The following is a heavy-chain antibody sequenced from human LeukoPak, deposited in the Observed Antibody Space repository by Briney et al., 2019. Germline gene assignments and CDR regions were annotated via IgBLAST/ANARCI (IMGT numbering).Heavy chain of an antibody. V-gene: IGHV1-8*01. CDR3: ARAHDIEGDYNWFDP. CDR1: GYTFTSYD. D-gene: IGHD2-15*01. CDR2: MNPNSGNT. Sequence: GASVKVSCTASGYTFTSYDINWVRQAPGQGLEWMGWMNPNSGNTGYAQKFQGRVTMTRNTSISTAYMELSSLRSEDTAVYYCARAHDIEGDYNWFDPWGQGTLVTVSS. J-gene: IGHJ5*02.